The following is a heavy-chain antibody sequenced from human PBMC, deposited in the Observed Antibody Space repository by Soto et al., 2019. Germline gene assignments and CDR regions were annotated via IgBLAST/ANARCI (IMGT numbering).Heavy chain of an antibody. J-gene: IGHJ6*02. CDR1: GYTFTSYG. D-gene: IGHD6-13*01. V-gene: IGHV1-18*04. Sequence: QVQLVQSGAEVKKPGASVKVSCKASGYTFTSYGICWVRQAPGQGLEWMGWISAYNGNTNYAQKLQGRVTMTTDTSTSTAYMELRSLRSDDTAVYYCARARYSSSWYGRGYYYYGMDVWGQGTTVTVSS. CDR3: ARARYSSSWYGRGYYYYGMDV. CDR2: ISAYNGNT.